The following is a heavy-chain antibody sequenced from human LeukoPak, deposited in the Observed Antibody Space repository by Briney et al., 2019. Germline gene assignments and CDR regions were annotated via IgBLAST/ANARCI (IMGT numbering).Heavy chain of an antibody. CDR1: GYSYTTYW. J-gene: IGHJ4*02. D-gene: IGHD3-22*01. Sequence: ESLKIPCKGSGYSYTTYWIGWVRQMPGKGLEWMGIIYPVDSETKYSPSIEVQVSISADKSINTAYLQWSNLRASDSAMYYCASGDSSGHYRLPTEAYWGQGTLVTVSS. CDR3: ASGDSSGHYRLPTEAY. CDR2: IYPVDSET. V-gene: IGHV5-51*01.